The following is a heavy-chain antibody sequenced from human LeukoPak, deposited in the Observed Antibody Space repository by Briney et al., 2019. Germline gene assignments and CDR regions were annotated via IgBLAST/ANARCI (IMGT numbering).Heavy chain of an antibody. CDR1: GYTFTSYD. CDR2: MNPNSGNT. D-gene: IGHD2-15*01. CDR3: ARRLGYCSGGSCARGAFDI. V-gene: IGHV1-8*01. Sequence: ASVKVSRKASGYTFTSYDINWVRQATGQGLEWMGWMNPNSGNTGYAQKFQGRVTMTRNTSISTAYMELSSLRSEDTAVYYCARRLGYCSGGSCARGAFDIWGQGTMVTVSS. J-gene: IGHJ3*02.